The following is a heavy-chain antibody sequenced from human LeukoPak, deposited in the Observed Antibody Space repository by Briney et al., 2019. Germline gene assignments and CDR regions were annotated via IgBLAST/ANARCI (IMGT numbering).Heavy chain of an antibody. D-gene: IGHD3-10*01. CDR1: GGSFSGYY. CDR2: INHSGST. Sequence: SETLSLTCAVYGGSFSGYYWSWIRQPPGKGLGWIGEINHSGSTNYNPSLKSRVTISVDTSKNQFSLKLSSVTAADTAVYYCARVRRRYYGSGSYYDNNWFDPWGQGTLVTVSS. CDR3: ARVRRRYYGSGSYYDNNWFDP. J-gene: IGHJ5*02. V-gene: IGHV4-34*01.